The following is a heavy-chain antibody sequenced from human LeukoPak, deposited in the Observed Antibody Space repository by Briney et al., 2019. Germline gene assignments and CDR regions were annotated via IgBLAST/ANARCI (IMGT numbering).Heavy chain of an antibody. V-gene: IGHV3-72*01. CDR3: VRQQTPHGNFDY. CDR1: GFTFSDHY. J-gene: IGHJ4*02. CDR2: SRDKVNRYTT. D-gene: IGHD1-26*01. Sequence: PGGSLRLSCAASGFTFSDHYMDWVRQAPGKGLEWVGRSRDKVNRYTTEYAASVKDRFSISRDESKDLLYLQMNSLRAEDTAVYYCVRQQTPHGNFDYWGQGTLVTVSS.